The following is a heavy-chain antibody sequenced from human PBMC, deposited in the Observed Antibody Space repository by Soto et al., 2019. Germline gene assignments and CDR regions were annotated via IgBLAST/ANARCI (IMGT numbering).Heavy chain of an antibody. J-gene: IGHJ4*02. CDR2: IDPSDSYT. CDR3: ARHVVAARGWVEEPL. Sequence: EVQLVQSGAEVKKPGESLRISCKGSGYSFTSYWISWVRQMPGKGLEWMGRIDPSDSYTNYSPFFQVHVTISADKSISTAYLQWSSLKASDTAMYYCARHVVAARGWVEEPLWGQGTLVAVSS. CDR1: GYSFTSYW. V-gene: IGHV5-10-1*01. D-gene: IGHD1-1*01.